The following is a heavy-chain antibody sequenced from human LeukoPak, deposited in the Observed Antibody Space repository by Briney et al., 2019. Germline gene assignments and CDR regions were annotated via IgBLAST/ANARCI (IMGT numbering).Heavy chain of an antibody. V-gene: IGHV3-48*02. J-gene: IGHJ4*02. CDR3: ARSDGSGTNIY. Sequence: PGGSLRLSCAASGFTFSSYGMNWVRQAPGKGLEWVSYISGSTNTIYYADSVKGRFTISRDNAKNSLYLQINSLRDEDTAVYYCARSDGSGTNIYWGQGTLVTVSS. CDR2: ISGSTNTI. D-gene: IGHD3-10*01. CDR1: GFTFSSYG.